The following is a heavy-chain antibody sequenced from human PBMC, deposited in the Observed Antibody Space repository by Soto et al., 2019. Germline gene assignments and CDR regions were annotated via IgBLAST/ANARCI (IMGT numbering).Heavy chain of an antibody. J-gene: IGHJ4*02. Sequence: SETLSLTCTVSGDSITRGDYYWTWIRHSPGKGLEWIGNIYNSGSAYYNPSLKSRVTISVDMSKNNFSLKLSSVTAADTAVYYCARRGVSGPVDYWGQGTLVTVSS. CDR1: GDSITRGDYY. CDR2: IYNSGSA. V-gene: IGHV4-39*02. D-gene: IGHD3-10*01. CDR3: ARRGVSGPVDY.